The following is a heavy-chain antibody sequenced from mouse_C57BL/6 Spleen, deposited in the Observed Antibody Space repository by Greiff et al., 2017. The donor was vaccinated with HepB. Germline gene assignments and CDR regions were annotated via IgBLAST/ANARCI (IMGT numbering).Heavy chain of an antibody. V-gene: IGHV3-6*01. CDR3: ARDLRGVWYDY. CDR2: ISYDGSN. J-gene: IGHJ2*01. D-gene: IGHD2-10*02. CDR1: GYSITSGYY. Sequence: EVQLQESGPGLVKPSQSLSLTCSVTGYSITSGYYWNWIRQFPGNKLEWMGYISYDGSNNYNPSLKNRISITRDTSKNQFFLKLNSVTTEDTATYYCARDLRGVWYDYWGQGTTLTVSS.